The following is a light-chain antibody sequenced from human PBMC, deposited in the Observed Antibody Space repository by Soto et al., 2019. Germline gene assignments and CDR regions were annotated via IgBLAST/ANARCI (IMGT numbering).Light chain of an antibody. CDR2: DVT. J-gene: IGLJ3*02. V-gene: IGLV2-14*03. CDR1: SSDIGAYNY. CDR3: LSYTSSSTFGV. Sequence: QSVLTQPASVSGSPGQSITISFAGSSSDIGAYNYVSWYQHHPGKAPILMIYDVTNRPSGVSDRFSGSKSGNTASLTISGLQAEDEADYYCLSYTSSSTFGVFGGGTKLTVL.